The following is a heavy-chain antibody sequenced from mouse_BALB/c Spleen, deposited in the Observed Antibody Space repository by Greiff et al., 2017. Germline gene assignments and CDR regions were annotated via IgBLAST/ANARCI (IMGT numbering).Heavy chain of an antibody. V-gene: IGHV1-54*01. CDR2: INPGSGGT. CDR3: ARPNWDEGYFDY. CDR1: GYAFTNYL. D-gene: IGHD4-1*02. J-gene: IGHJ2*01. Sequence: VKLQQSGAELVRPGTSVKVSCKASGYAFTNYLIEWVKQRPGQGLEWIGVINPGSGGTNYNEKFKGKATLTADKSSSTAYMQLSSLTSDDSAVYFCARPNWDEGYFDYWGQGTTLTVSS.